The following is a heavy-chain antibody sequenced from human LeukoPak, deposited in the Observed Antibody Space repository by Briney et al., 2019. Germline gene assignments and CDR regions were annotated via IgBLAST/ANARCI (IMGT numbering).Heavy chain of an antibody. D-gene: IGHD6-13*01. CDR1: GFTFSSYS. V-gene: IGHV3-48*04. CDR2: ISGSSSTI. Sequence: GGSLRLSCAASGFTFSSYSMNWVRQAPGKGLEWVSYISGSSSTIYYADSVKGRFTISRDNAKNSLYLQMNSLRAEDTAVYCCARDRRPIAAAGLDYWGQGTLVTVSS. J-gene: IGHJ4*02. CDR3: ARDRRPIAAAGLDY.